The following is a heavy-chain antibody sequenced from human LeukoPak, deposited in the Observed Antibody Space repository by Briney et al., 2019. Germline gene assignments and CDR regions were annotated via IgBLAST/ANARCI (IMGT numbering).Heavy chain of an antibody. CDR1: GYTFTSYD. D-gene: IGHD4-11*01. CDR2: MNPNSGNT. CDR3: ARGSVSYSSYVELFDY. V-gene: IGHV1-8*01. J-gene: IGHJ4*02. Sequence: ASVKVSCKASGYTFTSYDINWVRQATGQGLEWMGWMNPNSGNTGYAQKFQGRVTMTRNTSISTAYMELSSLRSEDTAVYYCARGSVSYSSYVELFDYWGQGTLVTVSS.